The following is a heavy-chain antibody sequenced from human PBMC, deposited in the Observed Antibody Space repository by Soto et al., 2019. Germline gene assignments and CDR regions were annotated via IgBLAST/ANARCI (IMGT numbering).Heavy chain of an antibody. J-gene: IGHJ3*02. Sequence: SETLSLTCAVYGGSFSGYYWSWIRQPPGKGLEWIREINHSGSTNYNPSLKSRVTISVDTSKNQFSLKLSSVTAADTAVYYCARGVLSIWGSYRYTPAFDIWGQGTMVTVSS. CDR1: GGSFSGYY. D-gene: IGHD3-16*02. CDR2: INHSGST. V-gene: IGHV4-34*01. CDR3: ARGVLSIWGSYRYTPAFDI.